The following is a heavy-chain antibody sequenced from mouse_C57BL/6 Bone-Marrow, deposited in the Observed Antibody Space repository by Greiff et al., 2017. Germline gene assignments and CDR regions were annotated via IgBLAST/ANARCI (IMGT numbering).Heavy chain of an antibody. CDR3: ARGSVVALDY. V-gene: IGHV1-26*01. CDR2: INPNNGGT. D-gene: IGHD1-1*01. Sequence: EVMLQQSGPELVKPGASVKISCKASGYTFTDYYMNWVKQSHGKSLEWIGDINPNNGGTSYNQKFKGKATLTVDKSSSTAYMELRSLTSEDSAVYYCARGSVVALDYWGQGTTLTVSS. CDR1: GYTFTDYY. J-gene: IGHJ2*01.